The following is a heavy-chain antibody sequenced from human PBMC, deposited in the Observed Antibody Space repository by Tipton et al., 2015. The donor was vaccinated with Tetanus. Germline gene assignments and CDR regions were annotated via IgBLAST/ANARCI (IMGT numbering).Heavy chain of an antibody. CDR2: AYYSGST. Sequence: LRLSCTVSGGSISSSSYYWGWIRQPPGKGLEWIGSAYYSGSTYYNPSLKSRVTISVDTSKNQFSLELSSVTAADTAVYYCARPVKQWLVPVDSWGQGTLVTVPS. CDR1: GGSISSSSYY. J-gene: IGHJ4*02. D-gene: IGHD6-19*01. CDR3: ARPVKQWLVPVDS. V-gene: IGHV4-39*01.